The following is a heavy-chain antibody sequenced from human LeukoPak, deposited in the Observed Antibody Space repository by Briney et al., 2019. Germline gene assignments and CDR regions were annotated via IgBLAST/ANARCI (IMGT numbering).Heavy chain of an antibody. CDR2: ISYDGSNE. D-gene: IGHD2-2*01. CDR1: GFTFSSYA. Sequence: GGSLRLSCAASGFTFSSYAMHWVRQAPGKGLEWVAVISYDGSNEYYADSVKGRFTISRDNSKNTLYLQMNSLRAEDTAVYYCARGYCSSTSCYPYYFDYWGQGTLVTVSS. J-gene: IGHJ4*02. V-gene: IGHV3-30*04. CDR3: ARGYCSSTSCYPYYFDY.